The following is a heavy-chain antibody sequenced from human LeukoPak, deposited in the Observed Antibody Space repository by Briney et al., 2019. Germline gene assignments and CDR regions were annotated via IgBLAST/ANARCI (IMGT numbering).Heavy chain of an antibody. CDR3: ARISYGDDF. J-gene: IGHJ4*02. D-gene: IGHD4-17*01. CDR2: IYSGGTT. V-gene: IGHV3-53*01. Sequence: GGSLRLSCAASGFTVSRSYMSWVRQAPGKGLEWVSVIYSGGTTHYADSVKGRFTISRDNSKNTLYLQMDSLRVEDTAFYYCARISYGDDFWGQGTLVTVSS. CDR1: GFTVSRSY.